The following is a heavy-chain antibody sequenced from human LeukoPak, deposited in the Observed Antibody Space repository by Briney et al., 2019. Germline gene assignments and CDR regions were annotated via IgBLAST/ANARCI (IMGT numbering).Heavy chain of an antibody. CDR2: IIPIFGTA. CDR1: GGTFSSYA. CDR3: ASRIGYCSSTSCPHWFDP. J-gene: IGHJ5*02. D-gene: IGHD2-2*01. Sequence: GASVKVSCKATGGTFSSYAISWVRQAPGQGLEWMGGIIPIFGTANYAQKFLGRVTITTDESTSTAYMELSSLRSEDTAVYYCASRIGYCSSTSCPHWFDPWGQGTLVTVSS. V-gene: IGHV1-69*05.